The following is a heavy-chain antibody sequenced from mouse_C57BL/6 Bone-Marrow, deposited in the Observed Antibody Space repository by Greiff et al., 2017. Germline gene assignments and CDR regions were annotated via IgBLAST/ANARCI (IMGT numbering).Heavy chain of an antibody. J-gene: IGHJ2*01. V-gene: IGHV1-54*01. Sequence: VQLQQSGDELVRPGTSVKVSCKASGYAFTNYLIEWVKQRPGQGLEWIGVINPGSGGTNYNEKFKGKATLTADKSSSTAYMQLSSLTSEDSAVYFCARSRLLRLDYWGQGTTLTVSS. CDR1: GYAFTNYL. CDR2: INPGSGGT. D-gene: IGHD2-3*01. CDR3: ARSRLLRLDY.